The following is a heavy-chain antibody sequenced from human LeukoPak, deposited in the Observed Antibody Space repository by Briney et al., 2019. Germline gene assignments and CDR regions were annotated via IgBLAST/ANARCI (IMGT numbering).Heavy chain of an antibody. CDR1: GFTFSSYA. Sequence: TGGSLRLSCAASGFTFSSYAMSWVRQAPGKGLEWVSAISGSGGSTYYADSVKGRFTISRDNSKNTLYLQMNSLRAEDTAVYYCAKDLDIVVVPAAMYAFDIWGQGTMVTVSS. V-gene: IGHV3-23*01. CDR2: ISGSGGST. D-gene: IGHD2-2*01. J-gene: IGHJ3*02. CDR3: AKDLDIVVVPAAMYAFDI.